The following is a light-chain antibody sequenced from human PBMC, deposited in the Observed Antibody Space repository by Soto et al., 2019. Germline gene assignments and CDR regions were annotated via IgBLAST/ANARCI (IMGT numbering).Light chain of an antibody. V-gene: IGKV1-6*02. CDR3: LQDYNFPRT. Sequence: AIQMTQSPSSLSASVGDRVTITCRASQDIRNDLGWYQQKPGKAPTLLIYATSSLQSGVPSRFSGSGSGTDFTLTISSLQPEDFATYYCLQDYNFPRTFGQGTKVEIK. CDR1: QDIRND. CDR2: ATS. J-gene: IGKJ1*01.